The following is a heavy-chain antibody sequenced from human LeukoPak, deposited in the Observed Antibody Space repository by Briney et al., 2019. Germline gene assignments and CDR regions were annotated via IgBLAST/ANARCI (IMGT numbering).Heavy chain of an antibody. CDR3: ASDTVDTALGIDY. J-gene: IGHJ4*02. CDR2: ISSDGRST. D-gene: IGHD5-18*01. CDR1: GFTFSGYW. V-gene: IGHV3-74*01. Sequence: TGGSLRLSCAASGFTFSGYWVHWVRQAPGKGLVWVSRISSDGRSTNYADSVKGRFTISRDNAKNTLYQQMNSLRAEDTAVSYCASDTVDTALGIDYWGQGTLVTVSS.